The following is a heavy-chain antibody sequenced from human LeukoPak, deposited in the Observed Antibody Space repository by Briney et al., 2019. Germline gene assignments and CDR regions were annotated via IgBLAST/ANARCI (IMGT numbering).Heavy chain of an antibody. CDR3: ANSRYDSSGYYGIIGY. Sequence: GGSLRLSCAASGFTFSSYTMNWVRLAPGKGLEWVSSISRSNIYKYYADSVKGRFTISRDNAKNSLYLQMNSLRAEDTAVYYCANSRYDSSGYYGIIGYWGQGTLVTISS. CDR1: GFTFSSYT. D-gene: IGHD3-22*01. J-gene: IGHJ4*02. CDR2: ISRSNIYK. V-gene: IGHV3-21*01.